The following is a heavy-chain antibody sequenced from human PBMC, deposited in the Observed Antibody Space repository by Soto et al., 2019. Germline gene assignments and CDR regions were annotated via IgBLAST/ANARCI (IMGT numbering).Heavy chain of an antibody. D-gene: IGHD3-3*02. J-gene: IGHJ6*02. V-gene: IGHV4-39*01. CDR2: IYYSGST. CDR1: GGSISSSSYY. CDR3: ARLNSPISPYYYYGMDV. Sequence: PSETLSLTCTVSGGSISSSSYYWGWIRQPPGKGLEWIGSIYYSGSTYYNPSLKSRVTISVDTSKNQFSLKLSSVTAADTAVYYCARLNSPISPYYYYGMDVWGQGTTVTSP.